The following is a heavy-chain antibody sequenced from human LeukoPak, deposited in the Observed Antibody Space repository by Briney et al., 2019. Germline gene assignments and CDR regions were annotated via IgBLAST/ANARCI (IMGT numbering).Heavy chain of an antibody. Sequence: KPSETLSLTCAVSGGSISSGGYSWSWIRQPPGKGLEWIGYIYHSGSTYYNPSLKSRVTISVDRSKNQFSLKVSSVTAADTAVYYCARVIGWFGGFDYWGQGTLVTVSS. J-gene: IGHJ4*02. CDR3: ARVIGWFGGFDY. D-gene: IGHD3-10*01. CDR2: IYHSGST. CDR1: GGSISSGGYS. V-gene: IGHV4-30-2*01.